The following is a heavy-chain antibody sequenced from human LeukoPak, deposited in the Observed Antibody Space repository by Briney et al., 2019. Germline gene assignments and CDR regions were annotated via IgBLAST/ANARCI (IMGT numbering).Heavy chain of an antibody. CDR1: GYSISSGYY. V-gene: IGHV4-38-2*01. D-gene: IGHD3-3*01. CDR3: ARRNTIFGVVIGFDP. CDR2: IYHSGST. Sequence: SETLSLTCAVSGYSISSGYYWGWIRQPPGKGLEWIGSIYHSGSTYYNPSLKSRVTISVDTSKNQFSLKLSPVTAADTAVYYCARRNTIFGVVIGFDPWGQGTLVTVSS. J-gene: IGHJ5*02.